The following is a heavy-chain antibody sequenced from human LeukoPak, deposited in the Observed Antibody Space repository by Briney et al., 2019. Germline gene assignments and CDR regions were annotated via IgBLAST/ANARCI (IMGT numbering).Heavy chain of an antibody. Sequence: SETLSLTCTVSGGSISSYYWSWIRQPPGKGLEWIGYIYYSGSTNYNPSLKGRVTISVDTSKNQFSLKLSSVTAADTAVYYCARHNEMVRGVIPSNWFDPWGQGTLVTVSS. J-gene: IGHJ5*02. V-gene: IGHV4-59*08. CDR1: GGSISSYY. CDR3: ARHNEMVRGVIPSNWFDP. CDR2: IYYSGST. D-gene: IGHD3-10*01.